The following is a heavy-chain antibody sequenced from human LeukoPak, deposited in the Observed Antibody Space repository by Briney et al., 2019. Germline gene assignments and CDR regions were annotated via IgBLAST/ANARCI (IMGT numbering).Heavy chain of an antibody. J-gene: IGHJ4*02. D-gene: IGHD6-19*01. V-gene: IGHV3-13*01. CDR3: ARVFYSSGWYGNFDY. Sequence: GGSLRLSCAASGFTFSGYDLHWVRQVTGEGLEWVSAIGAAGDTYYLGSVKGRFTISRENAKNSLYLQMNSLRAEDTAVYYCARVFYSSGWYGNFDYWGQGTLVTVSS. CDR2: IGAAGDT. CDR1: GFTFSGYD.